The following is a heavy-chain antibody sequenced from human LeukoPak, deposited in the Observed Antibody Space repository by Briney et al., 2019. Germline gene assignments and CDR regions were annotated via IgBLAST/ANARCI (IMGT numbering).Heavy chain of an antibody. Sequence: SETLSLTCTVSGGSISSYYWSWIRQPAGKGLEWIGRIYTAGSTNYNPSLKSRVTMSVDTSKNQLSLKLSSVTAADTAVYYCAREALIEGFYYHMDVWGKGTTVTVSS. V-gene: IGHV4-4*07. D-gene: IGHD3-22*01. CDR1: GGSISSYY. CDR2: IYTAGST. CDR3: AREALIEGFYYHMDV. J-gene: IGHJ6*03.